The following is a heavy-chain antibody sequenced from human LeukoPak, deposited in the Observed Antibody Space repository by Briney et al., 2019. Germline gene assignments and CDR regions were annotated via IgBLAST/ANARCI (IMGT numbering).Heavy chain of an antibody. D-gene: IGHD3-3*01. CDR3: ARRPTYFRGVGRSPMDV. J-gene: IGHJ6*02. CDR1: GGSFSGYY. Sequence: SETLSLTCAVYGGSFSGYYWSWIRQPPGKGLEWIGEINHSGSTNYNPSLKSRVTISVDTSKNQFSLKLSSVTAADTAVYYCARRPTYFRGVGRSPMDVWGQGTTVTVSS. CDR2: INHSGST. V-gene: IGHV4-34*01.